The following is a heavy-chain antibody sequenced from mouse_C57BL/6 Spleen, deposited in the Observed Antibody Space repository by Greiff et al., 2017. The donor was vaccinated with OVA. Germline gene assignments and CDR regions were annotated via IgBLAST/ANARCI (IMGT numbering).Heavy chain of an antibody. D-gene: IGHD4-1*02. CDR1: GYTFTDYY. J-gene: IGHJ2*01. Sequence: EVQLQQSGPELVKPGASVKISCKASGYTFTDYYMNWVKQSHGKSLEWIGDINPNNGGTSYNQKFKGKATLTVDKSSSTAYMELRSLTSEDSAVYYCARSSTGFDYWGQGTTLTVPS. CDR2: INPNNGGT. CDR3: ARSSTGFDY. V-gene: IGHV1-26*01.